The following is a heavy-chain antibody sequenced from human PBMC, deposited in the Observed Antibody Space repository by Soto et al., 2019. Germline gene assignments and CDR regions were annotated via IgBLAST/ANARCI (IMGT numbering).Heavy chain of an antibody. CDR3: AREEDDYYDIRGYYYGLVY. CDR2: IWYDGSNK. D-gene: IGHD3-22*01. CDR1: GFTFSSYG. Sequence: QVQLVESGGGVVQPGRSLRLSCAASGFTFSSYGMHWVRQAPGKGLEWVAVIWYDGSNKYYADSVKGRFTISRDNSKNTLYLQMNSLSAEDTAVYYCAREEDDYYDIRGYYYGLVYWGQGTLVTVSS. V-gene: IGHV3-33*01. J-gene: IGHJ4*02.